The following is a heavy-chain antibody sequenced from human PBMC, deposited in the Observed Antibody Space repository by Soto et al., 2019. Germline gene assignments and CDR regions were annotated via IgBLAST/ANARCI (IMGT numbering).Heavy chain of an antibody. CDR2: IGVSGTGL. D-gene: IGHD3-10*01. CDR1: GFTLSNYA. CDR3: ARKTTGTHPFDL. J-gene: IGHJ4*02. Sequence: GGSLRLSCAASGFTLSNYAMHWVRQAPGKGLEWVSGIGVSGTGLYYADSVKGRFTISRDNPRNTLDLQMSSLRVDDTAVYYCARKTTGTHPFDLWGQGTLVTVSS. V-gene: IGHV3-23*01.